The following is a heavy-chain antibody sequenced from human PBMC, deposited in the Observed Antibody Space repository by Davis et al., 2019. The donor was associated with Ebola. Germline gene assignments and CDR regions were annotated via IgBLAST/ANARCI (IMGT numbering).Heavy chain of an antibody. V-gene: IGHV1-8*01. CDR3: ARGKSSSSWYVYGMDV. J-gene: IGHJ6*02. D-gene: IGHD6-13*01. CDR1: GYTFTSYD. CDR2: MNPNSGNT. Sequence: ASVKVSCKASGYTFTSYDINWVRQATGQGLEWMGWMNPNSGNTGYAQKFQGRVTMTRNTSISTAYMELSSLRSEDTAVYYCARGKSSSSWYVYGMDVWGQGTTVTVSS.